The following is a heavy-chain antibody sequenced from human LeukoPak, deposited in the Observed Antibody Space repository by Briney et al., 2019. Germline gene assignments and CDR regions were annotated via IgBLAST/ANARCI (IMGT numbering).Heavy chain of an antibody. D-gene: IGHD3-9*01. CDR1: GYTFPSYY. J-gene: IGHJ6*02. Sequence: ASVTVSCKASGYTFPSYYVHWVRQAPGQGLEWMGIINPSGGSTSYAQKFQGRVTMTRDTSTSTVYMELSSLRSEDTAVYYCARGGRGGENVLRYFDWLKEDYYYYGMDVWGQGTTVTVSS. CDR2: INPSGGST. V-gene: IGHV1-46*01. CDR3: ARGGRGGENVLRYFDWLKEDYYYYGMDV.